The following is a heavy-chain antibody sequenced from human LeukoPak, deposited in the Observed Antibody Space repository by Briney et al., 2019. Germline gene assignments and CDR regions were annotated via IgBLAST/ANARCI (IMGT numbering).Heavy chain of an antibody. CDR2: ISYDGSNK. Sequence: GGSLRLSCAASGFTFSSYGMHWVRQAPGKGLEWVAVISYDGSNKYYADSVKGRFTISRDNSKNTLYLQMNSLRAEDTAVYYCAKEPSRDYYYYGMDVWGQGTTVTVSS. CDR1: GFTFSSYG. J-gene: IGHJ6*02. V-gene: IGHV3-30*18. CDR3: AKEPSRDYYYYGMDV.